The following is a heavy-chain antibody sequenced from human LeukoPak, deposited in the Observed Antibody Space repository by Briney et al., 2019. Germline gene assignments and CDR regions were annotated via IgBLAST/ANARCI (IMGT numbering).Heavy chain of an antibody. CDR3: ARPNDSSGYGAFDI. V-gene: IGHV3-53*01. CDR2: IYSGGST. D-gene: IGHD3-22*01. Sequence: GGSLRLSCAASGFTVSSNYMSWVRQAPGKGLEWVSVIYSGGSTYYAGSVKGRFTISRDNSKNALYLQMNSLRAEDTAVYYCARPNDSSGYGAFDIWGQGTMVTVSS. J-gene: IGHJ3*02. CDR1: GFTVSSNY.